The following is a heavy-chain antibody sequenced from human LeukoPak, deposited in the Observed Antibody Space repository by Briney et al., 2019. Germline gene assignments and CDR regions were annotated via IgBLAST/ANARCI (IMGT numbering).Heavy chain of an antibody. J-gene: IGHJ4*02. Sequence: GGSLRLSCAASGFTFNTYAMNWIRQAPGKGLEWVSYISSSGSTIYYADSVKGRFTISRDNAKNSLYLQMNSLRAEDTAVYYCATFPRVLYYFDYWGQGTLVTVSS. V-gene: IGHV3-48*03. CDR1: GFTFNTYA. CDR3: ATFPRVLYYFDY. CDR2: ISSSGSTI.